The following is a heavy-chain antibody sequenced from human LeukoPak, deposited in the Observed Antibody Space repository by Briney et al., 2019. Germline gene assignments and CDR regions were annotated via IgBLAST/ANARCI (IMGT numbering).Heavy chain of an antibody. Sequence: SVKVSCKASGGTFSSYAISWVRQAPGQGLEWMGGIIPIFGTANYAQKFQGRVTITADKSTSTAYMELSSLRSEDTAVYYCASYDSSGYYTPHYMDVWGKGTTVTVSS. V-gene: IGHV1-69*06. D-gene: IGHD3-22*01. CDR2: IIPIFGTA. CDR1: GGTFSSYA. J-gene: IGHJ6*03. CDR3: ASYDSSGYYTPHYMDV.